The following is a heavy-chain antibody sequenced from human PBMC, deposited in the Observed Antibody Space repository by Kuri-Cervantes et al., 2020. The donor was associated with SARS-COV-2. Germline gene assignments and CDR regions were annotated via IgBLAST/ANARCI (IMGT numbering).Heavy chain of an antibody. Sequence: GESLKISCAASGFTFSSYGMHWVRQASGKGLEWVSSISSSSSYIYYADSVKGRFTISRDNAKNSLYLQMNSLRAEDTAVYYCAKWGEGESDYGENGFDHWGQGTLVTVSS. CDR1: GFTFSSYG. CDR3: AKWGEGESDYGENGFDH. D-gene: IGHD4/OR15-4a*01. J-gene: IGHJ5*02. CDR2: ISSSSSYI. V-gene: IGHV3-21*01.